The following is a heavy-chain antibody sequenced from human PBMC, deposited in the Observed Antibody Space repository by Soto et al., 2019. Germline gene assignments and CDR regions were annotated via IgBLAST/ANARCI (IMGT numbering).Heavy chain of an antibody. J-gene: IGHJ6*02. D-gene: IGHD6-19*01. V-gene: IGHV3-7*03. CDR1: RFTFSTYW. CDR3: ARASSGWYTDYYYYGLDV. CDR2: IKQDGSEK. Sequence: GGSLRLSCAASRFTFSTYWMSWVRQAPGKGLEWVANIKQDGSEKYYVDSVKGRFTISRDNAQNSLYLQMNSLRAEDTAVYYCARASSGWYTDYYYYGLDVWGQGTTVTVSS.